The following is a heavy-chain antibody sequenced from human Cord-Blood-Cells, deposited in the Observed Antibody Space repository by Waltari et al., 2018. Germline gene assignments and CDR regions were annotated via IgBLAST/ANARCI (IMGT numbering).Heavy chain of an antibody. V-gene: IGHV4-34*01. D-gene: IGHD6-19*01. CDR2: INHSRST. Sequence: QVQLQQWGAGLLKPSETLSLTCAVYGGSFSGYYWSWIRQPPGKGLEWIGEINHSRSTNSNPALKLLVTLSVDTAKNQVSVKLSSVTAAGTAVYYCARSASYSSGWYYFDYWGQGTLVTVSS. J-gene: IGHJ4*02. CDR3: ARSASYSSGWYYFDY. CDR1: GGSFSGYY.